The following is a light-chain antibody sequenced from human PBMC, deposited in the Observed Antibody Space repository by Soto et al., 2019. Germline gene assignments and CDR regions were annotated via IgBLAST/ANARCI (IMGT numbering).Light chain of an antibody. J-gene: IGLJ1*01. CDR2: EGS. V-gene: IGLV2-23*01. CDR1: SSDVGSYNL. CDR3: CSYAGSSYV. Sequence: QSALTQPASVSGSPGQSITISCTGTSSDVGSYNLVSWYQQHPGKAPKFMIYEGSKRPSGVSNRFSGSKSGNTASLTISGLQAEDEADYYCCSYAGSSYVFGTGTKVTVL.